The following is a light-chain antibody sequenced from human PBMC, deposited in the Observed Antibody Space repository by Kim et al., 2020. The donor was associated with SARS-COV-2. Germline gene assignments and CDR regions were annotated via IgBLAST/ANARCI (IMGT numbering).Light chain of an antibody. CDR2: EVS. CDR1: SRDVGNYNR. V-gene: IGLV2-23*02. J-gene: IGLJ2*01. CDR3: CSYAGSSTFVV. Sequence: QSIPISCIGTSRDVGNYNRVSWYRQRPGKAPKLIIFEVSKRPSGVSDRFSGSKSGDTASLTISWLQAEDEGDYYCCSYAGSSTFVVFGGGTQLTVL.